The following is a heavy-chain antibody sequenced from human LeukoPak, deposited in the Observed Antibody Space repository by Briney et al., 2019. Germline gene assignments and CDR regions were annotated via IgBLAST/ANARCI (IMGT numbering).Heavy chain of an antibody. D-gene: IGHD2-2*01. Sequence: SQTLSLTCAVIGGYMSSGGYSWSWIRQPPGKGLEWIGYIYHSGSTYYNPSLNSRVTISVDRSKNQFSLKLSSVTAADTAVYYCARNRIVVVPAAPYYYYYGMYGWGQGTTVTVSS. CDR1: GGYMSSGGYS. V-gene: IGHV4-30-2*01. CDR3: ARNRIVVVPAAPYYYYYGMYG. J-gene: IGHJ6*02. CDR2: IYHSGST.